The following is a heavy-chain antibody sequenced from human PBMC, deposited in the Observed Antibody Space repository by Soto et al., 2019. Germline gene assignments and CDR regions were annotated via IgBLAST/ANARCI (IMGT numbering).Heavy chain of an antibody. J-gene: IGHJ4*02. CDR3: AKRGEFWSGYLGRLN. CDR1: GFTFSSYA. D-gene: IGHD3-3*01. V-gene: IGHV3-23*01. Sequence: EVQLLESGGGLVQPGGSLRLSCVASGFTFSSYAMSWVRQAPGKGLEWVSAISGSGGSTYYADSVKGRFTISRDNSKNTLYLQMNSLRAEDTAVYYYAKRGEFWSGYLGRLNWGQGTLVTVSS. CDR2: ISGSGGST.